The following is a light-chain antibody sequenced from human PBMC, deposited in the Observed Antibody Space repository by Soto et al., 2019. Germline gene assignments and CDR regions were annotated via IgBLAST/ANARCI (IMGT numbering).Light chain of an antibody. CDR1: ESVSTR. Sequence: EVEMTQSPATLSVSLGEGATLSCRASESVSTRFVWYQQKPGQAPRLLIYGASTRATAIPARFSGSGYGKEFTLAISSLQSEDSAVYYCQQCDVSPRTFGQGTKVEIK. J-gene: IGKJ1*01. V-gene: IGKV3-15*01. CDR3: QQCDVSPRT. CDR2: GAS.